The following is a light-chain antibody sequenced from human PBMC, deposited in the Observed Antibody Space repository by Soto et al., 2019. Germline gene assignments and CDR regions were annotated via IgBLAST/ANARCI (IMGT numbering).Light chain of an antibody. J-gene: IGKJ4*01. CDR2: DAS. CDR1: QSVSNY. Sequence: EIVLTQSPATLSLSPGVRATLSCRASQSVSNYLAWYQQKPGQAPRLLIYDASNRATGIPARFSGSGSGTDFTLTISCLEPEDFTVYYCQQRSNWPRLTFGGGTKVEIK. CDR3: QQRSNWPRLT. V-gene: IGKV3-11*01.